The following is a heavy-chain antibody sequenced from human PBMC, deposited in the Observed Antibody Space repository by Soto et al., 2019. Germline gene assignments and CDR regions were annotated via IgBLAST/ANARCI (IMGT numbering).Heavy chain of an antibody. CDR2: ISGDGTVT. D-gene: IGHD6-6*01. V-gene: IGHV3-23*01. CDR1: GFNFRYYA. CDR3: AKRNGDSGSSDSRVLQY. Sequence: PGGSLRLSCAASGFNFRYYAMSWVRQAPGQGLEWVSVISGDGTVTDSADAVKGRFTTSRDNSRNTLYLQMNSLTAEDTAIYFCAKRNGDSGSSDSRVLQYWGQGTLVTVSS. J-gene: IGHJ4*02.